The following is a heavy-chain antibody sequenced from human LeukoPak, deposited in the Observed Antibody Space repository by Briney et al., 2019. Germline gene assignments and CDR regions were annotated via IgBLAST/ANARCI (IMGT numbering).Heavy chain of an antibody. CDR2: INQKRGSL. CDR3: AREFSTSSTAFDL. D-gene: IGHD6-6*01. CDR1: GGSLSDYY. J-gene: IGHJ3*01. Sequence: SETLSPTCSVYGGSLSDYYWSWIRLAPGKGLEWIGEINQKRGSLNYNPSLKSRVTILVDTSKNQVSLKVTSVTAADTAVYYCAREFSTSSTAFDLWGQGTMVTVSS. V-gene: IGHV4-34*01.